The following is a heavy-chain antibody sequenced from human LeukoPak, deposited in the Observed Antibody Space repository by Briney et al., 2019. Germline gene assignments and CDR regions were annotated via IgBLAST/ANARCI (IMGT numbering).Heavy chain of an antibody. Sequence: GASVKVSRKASGYTFTTSGITWVRQAPGQGLEWMGWISYYNGNTKYGQDFQGRVTMTTDTSTTTAYMELRSLRSADTAVYYCARGGRGGSNHFDYWGQGTLVTVSS. D-gene: IGHD1-26*01. V-gene: IGHV1-18*01. J-gene: IGHJ4*02. CDR2: ISYYNGNT. CDR3: ARGGRGGSNHFDY. CDR1: GYTFTTSG.